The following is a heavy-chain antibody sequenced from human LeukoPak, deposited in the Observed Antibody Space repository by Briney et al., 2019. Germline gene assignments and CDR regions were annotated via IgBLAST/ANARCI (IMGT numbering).Heavy chain of an antibody. Sequence: SVKVSCKASGGTFSSYAISWVRQAPGQGLEWMGRIIPILGIANFAQKFQGRVTITADKSTSTAFMELSSLRSDDTGVYYCAHPSSAGGAFDIWGQGTMVTVSS. D-gene: IGHD4-23*01. CDR2: IIPILGIA. J-gene: IGHJ3*02. CDR1: GGTFSSYA. V-gene: IGHV1-69*04. CDR3: AHPSSAGGAFDI.